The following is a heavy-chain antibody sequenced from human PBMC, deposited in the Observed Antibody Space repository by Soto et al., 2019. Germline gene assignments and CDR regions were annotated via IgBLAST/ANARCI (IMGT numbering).Heavy chain of an antibody. D-gene: IGHD5-12*01. Sequence: SVKVSCKASGGTFSSYTISWVRQAPGQGLEWMGRIIPILGIANYAQKFQGRVTITADKSTSTAYMELSSLRSEDTAVYYCARTIVATIPNLYYFDYWGQGTLVTVSS. CDR3: ARTIVATIPNLYYFDY. V-gene: IGHV1-69*02. CDR1: GGTFSSYT. CDR2: IIPILGIA. J-gene: IGHJ4*02.